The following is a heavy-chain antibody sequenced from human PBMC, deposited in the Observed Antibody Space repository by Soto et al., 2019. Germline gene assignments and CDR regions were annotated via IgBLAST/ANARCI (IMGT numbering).Heavy chain of an antibody. CDR1: GHTFTGHY. V-gene: IGHV1-2*02. J-gene: IGHJ4*02. CDR2: INPNTGDI. Sequence: GASVKVSCKTSGHTFTGHYIHWVRQAPGQGLEWMGWINPNTGDINYAEKFQGRVTMTRDTSISTAYMELSRLRSDDTAVYYCARGYSYGSFDNWAQGTLVTVS. CDR3: ARGYSYGSFDN. D-gene: IGHD5-18*01.